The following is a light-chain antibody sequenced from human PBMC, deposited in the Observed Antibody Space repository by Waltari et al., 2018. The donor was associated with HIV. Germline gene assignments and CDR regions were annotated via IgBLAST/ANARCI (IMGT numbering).Light chain of an antibody. CDR2: ANT. CDR3: QSYDSSLNAWV. Sequence: QSVLTQPPSVSVAPGQRVTISRTGRSHKLGARSAAHWYQQFPRTPPKLVICANTNRPAGIPDRFSGSKSGTAASLVITGVQAEDEADYYCQSYDSSLNAWVFGGGTKLTVL. V-gene: IGLV1-40*01. CDR1: SHKLGARSA. J-gene: IGLJ3*02.